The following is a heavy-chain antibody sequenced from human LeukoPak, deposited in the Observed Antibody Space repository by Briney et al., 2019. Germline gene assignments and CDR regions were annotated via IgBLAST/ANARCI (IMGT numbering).Heavy chain of an antibody. CDR1: GGSISSYY. Sequence: SETLSLTCTVSGGSISSYYWSWIRQPPGKGLEWIGYIYYSGSTNYNPSLKSRVTISVDTSKNQFSLKLSSVTAADTAVYYCARDLGSGWYTGLGYWGQGTLVTVSS. CDR2: IYYSGST. CDR3: ARDLGSGWYTGLGY. D-gene: IGHD6-19*01. J-gene: IGHJ4*02. V-gene: IGHV4-59*01.